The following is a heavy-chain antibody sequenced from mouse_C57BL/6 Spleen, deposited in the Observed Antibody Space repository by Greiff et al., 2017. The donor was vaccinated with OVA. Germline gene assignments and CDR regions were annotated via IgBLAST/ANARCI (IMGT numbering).Heavy chain of an antibody. V-gene: IGHV1-69*01. Sequence: VQLQQPGAELVMPGASVKLSCKASGYTFTSYWMHWVKQRPGQGLEWIGEIDPSDSYTNYNQKFKGKSTLTVDKSSSTAYMQLISLTSEDSAVYYCATVVAPYAMDYWGQGTSVTVSS. CDR3: ATVVAPYAMDY. CDR2: IDPSDSYT. D-gene: IGHD1-1*01. CDR1: GYTFTSYW. J-gene: IGHJ4*01.